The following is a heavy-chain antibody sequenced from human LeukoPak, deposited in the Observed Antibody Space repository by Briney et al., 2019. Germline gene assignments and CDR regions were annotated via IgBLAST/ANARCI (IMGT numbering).Heavy chain of an antibody. D-gene: IGHD2/OR15-2a*01. J-gene: IGHJ4*02. CDR1: GGSFSGYY. CDR3: ASTQGRTLMTNY. CDR2: ISSSSYI. Sequence: PSETLSLTCAVYGGSFSGYYWSWIRQPPGKGLEWASSISSSSYIYYADSVKGRFTISRDNAKNSLYLQMNSLRAEDTAVYYCASTQGRTLMTNYWGQGTLVTVSS. V-gene: IGHV3-69-1*01.